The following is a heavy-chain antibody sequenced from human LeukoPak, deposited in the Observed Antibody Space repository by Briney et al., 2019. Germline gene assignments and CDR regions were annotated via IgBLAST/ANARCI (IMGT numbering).Heavy chain of an antibody. D-gene: IGHD4-17*01. CDR2: IWYDGSNK. V-gene: IGHV3-33*01. Sequence: GGPLRLSCAASGFTFSSYGMHWVRQAPGKGLEWVAVIWYDGSNKYYADSVKGRFTIPRDNSKNTLYLQMNSLRAEDTAVYYCARDYGDYTSAFDIWGQGTMVTVSS. CDR1: GFTFSSYG. J-gene: IGHJ3*02. CDR3: ARDYGDYTSAFDI.